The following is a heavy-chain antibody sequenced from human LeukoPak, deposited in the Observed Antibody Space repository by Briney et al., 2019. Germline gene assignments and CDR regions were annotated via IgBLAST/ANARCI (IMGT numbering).Heavy chain of an antibody. CDR1: GYTFTSYS. CDR3: ARDWGDLVGASDY. J-gene: IGHJ4*02. Sequence: GASVKVSCKASGYTFTSYSISWVRQAPGQGLEWMGWISPYNGNTNNAQKLQGRVTVTTDTSTNTAYMELRSLRSDDTAIYYCARDWGDLVGASDYWGQGTLVSVSS. D-gene: IGHD1-26*01. V-gene: IGHV1-18*01. CDR2: ISPYNGNT.